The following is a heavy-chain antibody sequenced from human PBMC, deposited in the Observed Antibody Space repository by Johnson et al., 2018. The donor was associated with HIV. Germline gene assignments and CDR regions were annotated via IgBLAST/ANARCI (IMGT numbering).Heavy chain of an antibody. CDR2: ISGSTGRT. D-gene: IGHD1-26*01. CDR1: GFTFSSYA. J-gene: IGHJ3*02. V-gene: IGHV3-23*04. CDR3: ARVRERWELLLSDGSDI. Sequence: VQLVESGGGVVQPGRSLRLSCAASGFTFSSYAMSWVRQTPGKGLEWVSLISGSTGRTNYADSVKGRFTISRDSSKNTMYLQMNSLRAEDTALYYCARVRERWELLLSDGSDIWGQGTMVTLSS.